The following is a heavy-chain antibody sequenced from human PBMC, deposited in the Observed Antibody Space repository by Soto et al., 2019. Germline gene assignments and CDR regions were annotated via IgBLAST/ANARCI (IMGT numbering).Heavy chain of an antibody. CDR2: IYYSGST. D-gene: IGHD3-22*01. Sequence: KTSETLSLTCTVSGGSISSYYWSWIRQPPGKGLEWIGYIYYSGSTNYNPSLKSRVTISVDTSKNQFSLKLSSATAADTAVYYCARAYDSSGYYPNWFDPWGQGTLVTVSS. V-gene: IGHV4-59*01. CDR3: ARAYDSSGYYPNWFDP. CDR1: GGSISSYY. J-gene: IGHJ5*02.